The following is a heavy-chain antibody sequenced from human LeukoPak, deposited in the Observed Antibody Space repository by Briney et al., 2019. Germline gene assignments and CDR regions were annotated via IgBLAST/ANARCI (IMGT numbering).Heavy chain of an antibody. CDR1: GFTFSDYY. V-gene: IGHV3-11*04. CDR2: ISSSGNSK. D-gene: IGHD3-3*01. J-gene: IGHJ4*02. CDR3: ARDGPSRDDFWSGYSAPDY. Sequence: GGSLRLSCAASGFTFSDYYMSWIRHAPGKGLEWVSYISSSGNSKYYADSVKGRFTISRDNAKNSLYLQMNSLRAEDTAVYYCARDGPSRDDFWSGYSAPDYWGQGTLVTVSS.